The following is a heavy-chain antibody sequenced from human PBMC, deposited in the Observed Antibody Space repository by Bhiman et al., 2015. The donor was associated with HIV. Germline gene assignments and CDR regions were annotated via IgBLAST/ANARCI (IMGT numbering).Heavy chain of an antibody. Sequence: VQLVESGGGLVKPGGSLRLSCAASGFSFSDHWMDWVRQAPGKGLELIGRAKTRTENHFTEYAASVEGRFTIARDDSKNSVYLQMNSLKTEDTAVYYCCDVGAGYWGQGTLVTVSS. J-gene: IGHJ4*02. CDR2: AKTRTENHFT. V-gene: IGHV3-72*01. CDR1: GFSFSDHW. D-gene: IGHD1-26*01. CDR3: CDVGAGY.